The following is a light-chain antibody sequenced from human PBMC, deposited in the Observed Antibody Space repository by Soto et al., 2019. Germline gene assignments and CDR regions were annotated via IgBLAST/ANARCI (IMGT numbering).Light chain of an antibody. V-gene: IGLV2-8*01. CDR1: SSDVGGYNY. J-gene: IGLJ1*01. Sequence: QSVLTQPPSASGSPGQSVTISCTGTSSDVGGYNYVSWYQQHPGKAPKLMIYEVSKRPSGVPDRFSGSKSGNTASLTVSGLEPEEEADYYCSSYAGSNKSVFGTGTKLTVL. CDR3: SSYAGSNKSV. CDR2: EVS.